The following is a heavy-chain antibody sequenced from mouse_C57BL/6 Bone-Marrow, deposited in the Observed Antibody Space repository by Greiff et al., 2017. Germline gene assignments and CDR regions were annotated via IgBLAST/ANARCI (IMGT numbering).Heavy chain of an antibody. CDR3: ARREGTTVVEGY. Sequence: VQLQQSGAELMKPGASVKLSCKATGYTFTGYWIEWVKQRPGHGLEWIGEILPGSGSTNYTEKFKGKATFTADTSSNTAYMQLSSLTTEDSAIYDCARREGTTVVEGYWGQGTTLTVSS. CDR1: GYTFTGYW. V-gene: IGHV1-9*01. D-gene: IGHD1-1*01. J-gene: IGHJ2*01. CDR2: ILPGSGST.